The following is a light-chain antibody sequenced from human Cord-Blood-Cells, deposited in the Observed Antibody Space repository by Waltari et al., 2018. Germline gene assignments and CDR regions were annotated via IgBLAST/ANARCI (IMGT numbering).Light chain of an antibody. Sequence: DIQMTQSPSSLSASVGDRDTITCRASQSISSYLNWYQQKPGKAPKLLIYAASSLQSGVPSRFSGSGSGTDFTLTISSLQPEDFATYYCQQSYSTQYTFGQGTKLEIK. CDR2: AAS. CDR3: QQSYSTQYT. V-gene: IGKV1-39*01. CDR1: QSISSY. J-gene: IGKJ2*01.